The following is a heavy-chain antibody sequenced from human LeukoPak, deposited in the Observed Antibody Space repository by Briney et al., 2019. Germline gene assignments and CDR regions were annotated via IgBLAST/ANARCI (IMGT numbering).Heavy chain of an antibody. CDR2: INHSGST. D-gene: IGHD3-16*02. Sequence: SETLSLTCAVYGGSFSGYYWSWIRQPPGKGLEWIGEINHSGSTNYNPSLKSRVTISVDTSKNQFSLKLSSVTAADTAVHYCARGTPTDYVWGSYRPPDYWGQGTLVTVSP. J-gene: IGHJ4*02. V-gene: IGHV4-34*01. CDR3: ARGTPTDYVWGSYRPPDY. CDR1: GGSFSGYY.